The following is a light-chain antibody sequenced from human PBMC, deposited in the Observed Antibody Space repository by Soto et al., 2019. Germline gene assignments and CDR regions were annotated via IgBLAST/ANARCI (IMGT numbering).Light chain of an antibody. J-gene: IGKJ1*01. CDR3: QQYNSYSSM. V-gene: IGKV3-15*01. CDR2: GAS. Sequence: EIVMTQSPGTLSLSPGDTATLSCRASQSLGSDLAWYQQKPGQAPRLLIFGASARPTGIPARISGSGSGTEFTLTISSLRSEDFATYYCQQYNSYSSMFGHGTKVEIK. CDR1: QSLGSD.